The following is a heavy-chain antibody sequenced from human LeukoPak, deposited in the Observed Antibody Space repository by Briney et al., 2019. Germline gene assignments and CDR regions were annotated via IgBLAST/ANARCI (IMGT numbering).Heavy chain of an antibody. V-gene: IGHV5-51*01. D-gene: IGHD2-15*01. J-gene: IGHJ4*02. CDR2: IYPGDSDT. CDR3: ARRIVVVVAATSTYFDY. Sequence: GESLKISCKGSGYSFTSYWIGWVRQMPGKGLEWMGIIYPGDSDTRYSPSLQGQVTISADKSSSNAYLQWTSLKASDTAMYYCARRIVVVVAATSTYFDYWGQGTLVTVSS. CDR1: GYSFTSYW.